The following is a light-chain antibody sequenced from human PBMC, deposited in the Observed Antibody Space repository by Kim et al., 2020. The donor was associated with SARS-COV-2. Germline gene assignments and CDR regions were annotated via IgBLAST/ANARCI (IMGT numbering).Light chain of an antibody. Sequence: SSALTQDPAVSVALGQTVRITCQGDSLRSYYANWYQQKPGQAPVVVFYGKNNRPSGIPDRFSGSSSGNTASLTITGAQAEDEGDYYCNSRDNSGNHWVFGGGTQLTVL. CDR2: GKN. J-gene: IGLJ2*01. CDR1: SLRSYY. V-gene: IGLV3-19*01. CDR3: NSRDNSGNHWV.